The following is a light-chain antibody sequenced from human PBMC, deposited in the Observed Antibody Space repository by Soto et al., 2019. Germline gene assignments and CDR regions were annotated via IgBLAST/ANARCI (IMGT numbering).Light chain of an antibody. CDR2: DAS. V-gene: IGKV3-11*01. CDR3: QQRTSWPLT. CDR1: QSVSSY. Sequence: EIVLTQSPATLSLSPGERATLSCRASQSVSSYLAWYQQKPGQAPRLLIYDASNRATGIPPRFSGSGSGTDFTLTISSLEPEDFAIYYCQQRTSWPLTFGGGTNVEI. J-gene: IGKJ4*01.